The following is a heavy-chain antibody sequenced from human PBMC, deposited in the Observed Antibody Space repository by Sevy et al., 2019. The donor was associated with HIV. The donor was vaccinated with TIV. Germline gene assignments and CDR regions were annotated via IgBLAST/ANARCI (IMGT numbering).Heavy chain of an antibody. J-gene: IGHJ4*02. V-gene: IGHV3-30*18. CDR1: GFTFSSYG. Sequence: GGSLRLSCAASGFTFSSYGMHWVRQAPGKGLEWVAGISYDGSNKYYADSVKGRFTISRDNSKNTLYLQMNSLRAEDTAVYYCAKDSPTYYYDSSGYYIDYWGQGTLVTVSS. CDR3: AKDSPTYYYDSSGYYIDY. CDR2: ISYDGSNK. D-gene: IGHD3-22*01.